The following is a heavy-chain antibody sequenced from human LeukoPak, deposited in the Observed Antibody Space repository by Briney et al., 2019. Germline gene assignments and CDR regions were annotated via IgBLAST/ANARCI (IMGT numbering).Heavy chain of an antibody. J-gene: IGHJ4*02. V-gene: IGHV3-23*01. CDR1: GFTFSNYA. CDR2: FSGGDGTT. D-gene: IGHD6-6*01. CDR3: AKAGSLDIAARQNY. Sequence: GGSLRLSCAASGFTFSNYAMNWVRQAPGEGLEWVSGFSGGDGTTFYADSVKGRFTISRDNSKNTLYLQMNSLRAEDTAVYYCAKAGSLDIAARQNYWGQGTLVTVSS.